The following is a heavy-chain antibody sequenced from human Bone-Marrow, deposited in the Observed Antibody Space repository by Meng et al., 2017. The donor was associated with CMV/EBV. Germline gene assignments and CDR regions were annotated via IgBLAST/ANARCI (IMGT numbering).Heavy chain of an antibody. CDR1: YTFTSYY. CDR2: ISGYNGKT. V-gene: IGHV1-18*01. CDR3: ARADFYCSGGRCDSGAY. Sequence: YTFTSYYISRVRQAPGQGLEWMGWISGYNGKTNYAQKFQGRVTMTTDTSTSTAYMELRSLRSDDTAVYFCARADFYCSGGRCDSGAYWGQGTLVTVSS. J-gene: IGHJ4*02. D-gene: IGHD2-15*01.